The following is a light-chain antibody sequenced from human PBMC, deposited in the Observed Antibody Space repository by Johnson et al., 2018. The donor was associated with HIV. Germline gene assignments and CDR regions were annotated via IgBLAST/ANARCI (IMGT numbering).Light chain of an antibody. Sequence: QSVLTQPPSVSAAPGRKVTISCSGSSSNIGNNYVSWYQQLPGTAPKLLIYDNNKRPSGIPDRFSGSKSGTSATLGITGLQTGDEADYYCGTWDSSLSAGRYVFGTGTKVTVL. CDR3: GTWDSSLSAGRYV. V-gene: IGLV1-51*01. CDR2: DNN. CDR1: SSNIGNNY. J-gene: IGLJ1*01.